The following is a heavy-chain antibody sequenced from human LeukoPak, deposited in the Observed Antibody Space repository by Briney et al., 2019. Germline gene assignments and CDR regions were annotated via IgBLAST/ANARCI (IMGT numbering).Heavy chain of an antibody. CDR3: AKLPWGDHDLFDY. V-gene: IGHV3-30*18. Sequence: GGSLRLSCAASGSTFSSYGMHWARQAPGKGLEWVAVISYDGSNKYYADSVKGRFTISRDNSKNTLYLQMNSLRAEDTAVYYCAKLPWGDHDLFDYWGQGTLVTVSS. D-gene: IGHD2-21*02. CDR2: ISYDGSNK. J-gene: IGHJ4*02. CDR1: GSTFSSYG.